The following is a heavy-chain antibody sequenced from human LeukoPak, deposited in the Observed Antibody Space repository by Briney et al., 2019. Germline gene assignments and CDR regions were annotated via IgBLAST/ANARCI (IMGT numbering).Heavy chain of an antibody. V-gene: IGHV1-2*02. D-gene: IGHD2-15*01. CDR3: ARLYCSGGSCFSVFDY. CDR2: INPNSGGT. Sequence: ASVKVSCKASTYTFTGYYMHWVRQAPGQGLEWMGWINPNSGGTNYAQKFQGRVTMTRDTSISTAYMELSRLRSDDTAVYYCARLYCSGGSCFSVFDYWGQGTLVTVSS. J-gene: IGHJ4*02. CDR1: TYTFTGYY.